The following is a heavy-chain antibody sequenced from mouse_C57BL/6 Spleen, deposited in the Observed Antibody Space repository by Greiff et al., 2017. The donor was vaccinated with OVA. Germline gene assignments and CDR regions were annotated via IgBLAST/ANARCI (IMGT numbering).Heavy chain of an antibody. J-gene: IGHJ4*01. CDR2: INPNNGGT. CDR1: GYTFTDYY. V-gene: IGHV1-26*01. Sequence: VQLQQSGPELVKPGASVKISCKASGYTFTDYYMNWVKQSHGKSLEWIGDINPNNGGTSYNQKFKGKATLTVDKSSSTAYMELRSLTSEDSAVYYCARGGLYDYPYYYAMDYWGQGTSVTVSS. CDR3: ARGGLYDYPYYYAMDY. D-gene: IGHD2-4*01.